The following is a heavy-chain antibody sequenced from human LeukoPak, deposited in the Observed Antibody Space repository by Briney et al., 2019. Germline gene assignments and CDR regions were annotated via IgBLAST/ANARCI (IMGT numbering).Heavy chain of an antibody. CDR1: GFTFSIYS. Sequence: PGGSLRLSCAASGFTFSIYSMNWVRQAPGKGLEWVSSISSSSSYIYYADSVKGRFTISRDNARNSLYLQMNSLRAEDTAVYYCARGGGNAGFDYWGQGTLVTFSS. CDR2: ISSSSSYI. CDR3: ARGGGNAGFDY. D-gene: IGHD4-23*01. V-gene: IGHV3-21*01. J-gene: IGHJ4*02.